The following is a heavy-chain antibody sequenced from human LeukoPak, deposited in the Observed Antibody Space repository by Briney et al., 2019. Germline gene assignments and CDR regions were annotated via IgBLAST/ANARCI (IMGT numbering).Heavy chain of an antibody. Sequence: GRSLRLSCAASGFTFDDYAMHWVRQAPGKGLERVSGISWNSGSIGYADSVRGRFTISRDNAKNSLYLQMNSLRAEDTALYYCAKGSITMVRGKGSYFDYWGQGTLVTVSS. V-gene: IGHV3-9*01. CDR3: AKGSITMVRGKGSYFDY. CDR2: ISWNSGSI. D-gene: IGHD3-10*01. CDR1: GFTFDDYA. J-gene: IGHJ4*02.